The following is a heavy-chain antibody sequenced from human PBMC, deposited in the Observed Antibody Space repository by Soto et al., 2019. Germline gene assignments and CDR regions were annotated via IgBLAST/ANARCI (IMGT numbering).Heavy chain of an antibody. CDR2: IKGDGSET. CDR1: GFTLRDYW. V-gene: IGHV3-7*03. Sequence: GGSLRLSCAASGFTLRDYWMSWVRQAPGRGLEWVGNIKGDGSETHYVDSVKGRFTISINNAEKSIYLQMNNLRAEDTAMYYCARDPVTSDWGPGTLVTVSS. J-gene: IGHJ4*02. CDR3: ARDPVTSD.